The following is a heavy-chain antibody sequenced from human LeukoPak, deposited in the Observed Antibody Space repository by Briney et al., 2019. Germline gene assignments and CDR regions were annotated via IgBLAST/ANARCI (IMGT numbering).Heavy chain of an antibody. D-gene: IGHD6-13*01. J-gene: IGHJ4*02. CDR3: ARDYVVAAAGTYY. CDR2: ISSSGSTM. V-gene: IGHV3-48*03. CDR1: GFTFSSYE. Sequence: PGGSLRLSCAASGFTFSSYEMNRVRQAPGKGLEWVSYISSSGSTMYYADSVKGRFTISRDNAKSSLYLLMNSLRAEDTAVYYCARDYVVAAAGTYYWGQGTLVTVSS.